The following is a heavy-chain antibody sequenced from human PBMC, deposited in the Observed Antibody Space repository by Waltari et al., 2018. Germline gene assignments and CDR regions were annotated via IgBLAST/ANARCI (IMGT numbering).Heavy chain of an antibody. CDR1: GGSFSGYY. J-gene: IGHJ6*02. CDR3: ARGNPGSFGVVIRYYYYYGMDV. Sequence: QVQLQQWGAGLLKPSETLSLTCAVYGGSFSGYYWSWIRQPPGKGLEWIGEINQSGSTNYNPSLKSRVTISVDTSKNQFSLKLSSVTAADTAVYYCARGNPGSFGVVIRYYYYYGMDVWGQGTTVTVSS. CDR2: INQSGST. V-gene: IGHV4-34*01. D-gene: IGHD3-3*01.